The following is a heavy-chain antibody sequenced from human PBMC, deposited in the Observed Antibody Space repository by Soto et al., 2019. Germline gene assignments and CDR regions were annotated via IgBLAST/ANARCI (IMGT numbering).Heavy chain of an antibody. CDR1: GFTLSDFH. CDR2: ISGGSGYT. V-gene: IGHV3-11*06. CDR3: AREYGRLDL. Sequence: GGSLRLSCGASGFTLSDFHMSWIRQAPGKGLEWVSYISGGSGYTKYADPVKGRFIISRDSAKNSLYLQMNSLSAEDTAAYYCAREYGRLDLWGQGTLVTVSS. D-gene: IGHD4-17*01. J-gene: IGHJ5*02.